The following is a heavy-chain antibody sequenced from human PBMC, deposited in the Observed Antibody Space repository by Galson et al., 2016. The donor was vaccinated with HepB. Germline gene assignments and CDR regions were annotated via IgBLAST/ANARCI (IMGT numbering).Heavy chain of an antibody. V-gene: IGHV3-33*01. D-gene: IGHD3-9*01. J-gene: IGHJ4*02. CDR2: IWYDGSKK. Sequence: SLRLSCAASGFILGSYAMHWVRQAPGKGPEWVALIWYDGSKKYYGDAVKGRFTISRDNGNNMVYLQMNSLRADDTAMYYCVRDSRRYSDHFDRWGQGTLVTVSS. CDR3: VRDSRRYSDHFDR. CDR1: GFILGSYA.